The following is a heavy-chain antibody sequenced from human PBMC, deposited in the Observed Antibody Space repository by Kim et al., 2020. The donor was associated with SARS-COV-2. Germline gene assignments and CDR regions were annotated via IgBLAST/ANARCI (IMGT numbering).Heavy chain of an antibody. V-gene: IGHV3-53*01. J-gene: IGHJ6*02. D-gene: IGHD1-26*01. CDR2: IYSGGST. CDR3: VRDQVGAGTRYGMDV. Sequence: GGSLRLSCAASGFTVSSNYMNWVRQAPGKGLEWVSVIYSGGSTYYADSVKGRFTISRDNSKNTLFLQLNSLRAEDTAVYYCVRDQVGAGTRYGMDVWGQGTTVTVSS. CDR1: GFTVSSNY.